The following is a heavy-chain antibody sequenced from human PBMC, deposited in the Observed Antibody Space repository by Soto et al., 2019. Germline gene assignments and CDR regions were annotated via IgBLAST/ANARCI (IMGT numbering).Heavy chain of an antibody. Sequence: QVQLVESGGGVVQPGRSLRLSCAASGFTFSSYGMHWVRQAPGKGLEWVAVIWYDGSNKYYADSVKGRFTISRDNYENALYLQMNSLRAEDTAVYDCARDRALRRWFGADFDYWGQGTLVTVSS. CDR1: GFTFSSYG. CDR3: ARDRALRRWFGADFDY. CDR2: IWYDGSNK. V-gene: IGHV3-33*01. J-gene: IGHJ4*02. D-gene: IGHD3-10*01.